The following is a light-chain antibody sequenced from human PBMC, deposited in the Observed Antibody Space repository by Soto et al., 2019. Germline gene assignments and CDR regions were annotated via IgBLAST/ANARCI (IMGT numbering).Light chain of an antibody. CDR3: QQYNSYPL. CDR1: QSISSW. CDR2: DAS. Sequence: DIQMTQSPSTLSASVGDRVTITCRASQSISSWLAWYQQKPGKAPKLLIYDASSLESGVPSRFSGSGSGTEVTLTINSLQPDDFATYYCQQYNSYPLFGGGTKVEIK. V-gene: IGKV1-5*01. J-gene: IGKJ4*01.